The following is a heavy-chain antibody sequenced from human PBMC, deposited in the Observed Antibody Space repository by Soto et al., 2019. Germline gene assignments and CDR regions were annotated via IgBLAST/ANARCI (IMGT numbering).Heavy chain of an antibody. D-gene: IGHD1-26*01. CDR2: IYYSGST. CDR1: GGSMNNNY. J-gene: IGHJ5*02. V-gene: IGHV4-59*01. Sequence: SETLSLTCSVSGGSMNNNYWSWIRQSPGKGLEWVGYIYYSGSTKYNPSLKSRVTISVDTSKDKFSLKVNSVTAADTAVYYCAKMYSGSYYTWFDPWGQGTLVTVSS. CDR3: AKMYSGSYYTWFDP.